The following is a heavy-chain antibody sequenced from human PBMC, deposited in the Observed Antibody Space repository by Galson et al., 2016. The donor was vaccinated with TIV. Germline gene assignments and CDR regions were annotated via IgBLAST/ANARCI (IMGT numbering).Heavy chain of an antibody. Sequence: SLRLSCAATGFSFSSYEMNWVRQAPGKGLKWVSYIIESGRTIYYADSVKGRFTISRDNAKNSLYLQMNSLRAEDTAVYYCARGRGYCSTTSCYMDYWGQGTLVTASS. J-gene: IGHJ4*02. CDR3: ARGRGYCSTTSCYMDY. V-gene: IGHV3-48*03. CDR2: IIESGRTI. CDR1: GFSFSSYE. D-gene: IGHD2-2*02.